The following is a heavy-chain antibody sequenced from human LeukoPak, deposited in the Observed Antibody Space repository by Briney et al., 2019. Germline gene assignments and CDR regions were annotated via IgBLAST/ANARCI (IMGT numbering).Heavy chain of an antibody. D-gene: IGHD1-1*01. V-gene: IGHV1-2*02. CDR2: INPNSGGT. Sequence: ASVKVPCKASGYTFTGYYMHWVRQAPGQGLEWMGWINPNSGGTNYAQKFQGRVTMTRDTSISTAYMELSRLRSDDTAVYYCARVKTILDAFDIWGQGTMVTVSS. J-gene: IGHJ3*02. CDR3: ARVKTILDAFDI. CDR1: GYTFTGYY.